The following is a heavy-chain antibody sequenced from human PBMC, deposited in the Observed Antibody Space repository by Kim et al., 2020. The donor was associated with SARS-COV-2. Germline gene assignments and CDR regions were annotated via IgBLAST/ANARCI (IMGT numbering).Heavy chain of an antibody. CDR2: VSYDGNNK. CDR1: GFTFSTYG. V-gene: IGHV3-30*18. CDR3: AKEMDNGGTHNCYFDW. D-gene: IGHD2-15*01. Sequence: GGSLRLSCAASGFTFSTYGMHWFRQAPGKGLEWVAVVSYDGNNKHYGDSVKGRFTISRDNSKNTLYLQMNSLRDEDTAVYYCAKEMDNGGTHNCYFDWWGQGTLVTVSS. J-gene: IGHJ4*02.